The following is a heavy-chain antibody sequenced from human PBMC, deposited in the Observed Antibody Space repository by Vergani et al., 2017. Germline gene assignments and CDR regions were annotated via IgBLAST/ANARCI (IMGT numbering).Heavy chain of an antibody. V-gene: IGHV3-21*01. Sequence: EVQLVESGGGLVQPGGSLRLSCAASGFTFSSYSMNWVRQAPGKGLEWVSSISSSSSYIYYADSVKGRFTISRDNAKNSLYLQMNSLRAEDTAVYYCARDLSDYYDSSGYPFDYWGQGTLVTVSS. CDR3: ARDLSDYYDSSGYPFDY. D-gene: IGHD3-22*01. J-gene: IGHJ4*02. CDR1: GFTFSSYS. CDR2: ISSSSSYI.